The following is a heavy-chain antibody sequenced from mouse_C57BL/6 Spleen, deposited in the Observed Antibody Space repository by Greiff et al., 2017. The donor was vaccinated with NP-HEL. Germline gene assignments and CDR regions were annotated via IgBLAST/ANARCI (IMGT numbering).Heavy chain of an antibody. CDR1: GFTFSSYT. J-gene: IGHJ2*01. V-gene: IGHV5-9*01. CDR2: ISGGDGNT. CDR3: ARQATDYSYGDY. Sequence: VLLEQSGAGLVKPGGSLKLSCAASGFTFSSYTMPWVSQTPEKSLEWVATISGGDGNTYYPDSVKGRFTISRDNAKNTLYLQMSSLRSEDTALYYCARQATDYSYGDYWGQGTTLTVSS. D-gene: IGHD1-1*01.